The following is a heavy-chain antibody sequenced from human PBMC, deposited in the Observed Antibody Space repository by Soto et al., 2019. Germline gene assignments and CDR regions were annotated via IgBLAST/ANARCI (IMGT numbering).Heavy chain of an antibody. CDR3: ATGERYSGYYDY. CDR2: FDPEDGET. Sequence: ASVKVSCKVSGYTLTELSMHWVRQAPGKGLEWMGGFDPEDGETIYAQKFQGRVTMTEDTSTDTAYMELSSLRSEDTAVYYCATGERYSGYYDYWGQGTLVTVSS. D-gene: IGHD1-26*01. J-gene: IGHJ4*02. V-gene: IGHV1-24*01. CDR1: GYTLTELS.